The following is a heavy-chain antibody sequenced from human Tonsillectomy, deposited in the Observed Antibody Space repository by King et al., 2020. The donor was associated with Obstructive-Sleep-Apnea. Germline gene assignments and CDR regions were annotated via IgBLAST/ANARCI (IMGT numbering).Heavy chain of an antibody. D-gene: IGHD2-2*01. V-gene: IGHV4-61*01. CDR2: IFNSGSP. CDR3: ARSLCGPSCFGHHYYGLDV. Sequence: LQLQESGPGLVKPSETLSLTCIVSGGSVSSGRNFWNWIRQPPGRGLEWVGYIFNSGSPGYNPSLKSRVTMSLDTSENQFSLELRSVTSADTAVYYCARSLCGPSCFGHHYYGLDVWGQGTTVTVSS. CDR1: GGSVSSGRNF. J-gene: IGHJ6*02.